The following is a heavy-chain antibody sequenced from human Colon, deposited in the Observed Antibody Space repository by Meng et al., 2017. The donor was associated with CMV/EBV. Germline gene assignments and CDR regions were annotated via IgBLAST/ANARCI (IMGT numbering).Heavy chain of an antibody. V-gene: IGHV4-39*07. D-gene: IGHD1-14*01. CDR3: ARAVDGTGPDD. J-gene: IGHJ4*02. CDR1: GGSIRSSTYY. CDR2: VYHSGST. Sequence: SETLSLTCTVSGGSIRSSTYYWGWIRQPPGKGLEWIGSVYHSGSTYYNPSLLRRVTTSVDTSKNQFSLKLTSVTAADTAVYYCARAVDGTGPDDWGQGTLVTVSS.